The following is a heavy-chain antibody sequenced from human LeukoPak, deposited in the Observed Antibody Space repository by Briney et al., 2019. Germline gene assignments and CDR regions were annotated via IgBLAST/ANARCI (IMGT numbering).Heavy chain of an antibody. CDR2: IWYDGSNK. V-gene: IGHV3-33*01. D-gene: IGHD1-1*01. CDR3: ARDRCNWNDESPFDY. J-gene: IGHJ4*02. Sequence: SGGSLRLSCAASGFTFSSYGMHWVRQAPGKGLEWVAVIWYDGSNKYYADSVKGRFTISRDNSKNTLYLQMNSLRAEDTAVYYCARDRCNWNDESPFDYWGQGTLVTVSS. CDR1: GFTFSSYG.